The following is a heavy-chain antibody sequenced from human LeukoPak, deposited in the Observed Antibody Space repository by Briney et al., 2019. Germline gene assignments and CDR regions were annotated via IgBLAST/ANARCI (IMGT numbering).Heavy chain of an antibody. CDR2: ISGSGGST. CDR3: AKKSLPIDY. V-gene: IGHV3-23*01. J-gene: IGHJ4*02. Sequence: PGGSVRLSCAASGFTFISYAMSWVRQAPCKGLEWVSAISGSGGSTYYADSVKGRFTISRDNSKNTLYLQMNSLRAEDTAVYYCAKKSLPIDYWGQGTLVTVSS. CDR1: GFTFISYA.